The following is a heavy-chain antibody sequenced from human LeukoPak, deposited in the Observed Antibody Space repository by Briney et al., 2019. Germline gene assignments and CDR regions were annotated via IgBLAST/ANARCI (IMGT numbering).Heavy chain of an antibody. D-gene: IGHD3-22*01. Sequence: GGSLRLSRAASGFTFSSYGMHWVRQAPGKGLEWLAVIWYDGSNIYYADPVKGRFAISRDNSKNTLYLQINSLRAEDTAVYYCARARNDYDTSSFSALDYWGQGTLVTVSS. V-gene: IGHV3-33*01. J-gene: IGHJ4*02. CDR1: GFTFSSYG. CDR2: IWYDGSNI. CDR3: ARARNDYDTSSFSALDY.